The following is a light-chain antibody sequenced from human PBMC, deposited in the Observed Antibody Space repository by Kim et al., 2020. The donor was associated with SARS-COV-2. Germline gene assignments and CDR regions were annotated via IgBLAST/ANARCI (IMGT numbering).Light chain of an antibody. CDR3: QQIHRGPYT. CDR1: ETINSY. Sequence: DIQMTQSPVSVAASVGDTVSITCRSSETINSYLNWFQKQAGNAPKLLIYGASSLPSGVPSRFSGRGFGTEFTLTIRSLQPDDFGTYNCQQIHRGPYTFGRGTKLEI. J-gene: IGKJ2*01. CDR2: GAS. V-gene: IGKV1-39*01.